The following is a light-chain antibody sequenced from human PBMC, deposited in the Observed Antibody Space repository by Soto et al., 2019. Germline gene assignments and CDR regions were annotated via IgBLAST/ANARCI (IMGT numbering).Light chain of an antibody. CDR1: QSVSSSY. CDR3: QQYGSVYA. CDR2: GAS. Sequence: EIVLTQSPGTLSLSPGERATLSCRASQSVSSSYLAWYQQKPGQAPRLLIYGASSRATGIPDRFSGSGSGTDFTLTISRLEPEDFAVYYGQQYGSVYAFGQGTKLEIK. V-gene: IGKV3-20*01. J-gene: IGKJ2*01.